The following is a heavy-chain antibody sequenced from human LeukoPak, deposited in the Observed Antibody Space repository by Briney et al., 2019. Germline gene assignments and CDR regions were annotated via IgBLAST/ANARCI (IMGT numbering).Heavy chain of an antibody. CDR3: AKDLPCSSTSCYSDDYYYGMDV. V-gene: IGHV3-23*01. CDR1: GFTFSSYA. D-gene: IGHD2-2*01. CDR2: ISGSGGST. Sequence: PGGSLRLSCAASGFTFSSYAMGWVRQAPGKGLEWVSAISGSGGSTFYADSGKGRFTISRDNSKNTLYLQMNSLRAEDTAVYYCAKDLPCSSTSCYSDDYYYGMDVWGQGTTVTVSS. J-gene: IGHJ6*02.